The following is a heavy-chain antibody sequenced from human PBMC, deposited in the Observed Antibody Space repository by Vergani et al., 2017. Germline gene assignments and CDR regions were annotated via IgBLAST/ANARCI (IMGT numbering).Heavy chain of an antibody. CDR3: ARDPFRLVIYGKTGYYERGPFDY. Sequence: QVQLVESGGGVVQPGGSLRLSCIASGFTFRIYGMHWVRQAPGKGLEWVAFIRYDGTKRFYGDSVKGRFTISRDNSQTTVFLQMNSLRAEDTAVYYCARDPFRLVIYGKTGYYERGPFDYWGQGTLVTVSS. CDR2: IRYDGTKR. J-gene: IGHJ4*02. CDR1: GFTFRIYG. V-gene: IGHV3-30*02. D-gene: IGHD3-3*01.